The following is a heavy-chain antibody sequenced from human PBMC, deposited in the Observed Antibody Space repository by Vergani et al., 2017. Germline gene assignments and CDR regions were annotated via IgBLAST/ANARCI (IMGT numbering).Heavy chain of an antibody. CDR2: ISSSSSYI. Sequence: EVQLLESGGGLVKPGGSLRLSCAASGFTFSTYSMNWVRQAPGKGLEWVSSISSSSSYIYYADSVKGRFTISRDNAKNSLYLQMNSLRAEDTALYYCAKDMGYYYDSSYFDYWGQGTLVTVSS. D-gene: IGHD3-22*01. CDR1: GFTFSTYS. J-gene: IGHJ4*02. V-gene: IGHV3-21*04. CDR3: AKDMGYYYDSSYFDY.